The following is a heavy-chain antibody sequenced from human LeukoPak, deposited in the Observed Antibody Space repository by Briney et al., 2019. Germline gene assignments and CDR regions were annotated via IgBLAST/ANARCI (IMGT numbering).Heavy chain of an antibody. CDR3: ARDKGDDFWSGLAHYFDY. J-gene: IGHJ4*02. CDR1: GYTFTGYY. V-gene: IGHV1-2*02. Sequence: ASVKVSCKASGYTFTGYYMHWVRQAPGQGPEWMGWINPNSGGTNYAQKFQGRVTMTRDTSISTAYMELSRLRSDDTAVYYCARDKGDDFWSGLAHYFDYWGQGTLVTVSS. D-gene: IGHD3-3*01. CDR2: INPNSGGT.